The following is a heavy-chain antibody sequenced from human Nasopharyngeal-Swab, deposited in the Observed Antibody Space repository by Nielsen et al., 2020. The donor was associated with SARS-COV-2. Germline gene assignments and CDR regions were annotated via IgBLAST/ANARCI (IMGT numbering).Heavy chain of an antibody. CDR1: GFTFSTYD. V-gene: IGHV3-23*01. D-gene: IGHD6-6*01. J-gene: IGHJ6*02. CDR3: AKQYSRSDYIYYYGMDV. CDR2: IIGRSGKV. Sequence: GESLKISCAASGFTFSTYDVTWVRQAPGKGLEWVSTIIGRSGKVYYADSVEGRFTISRDDSTNTLFVQMDSLRAEDTAVYYCAKQYSRSDYIYYYGMDVWGQGTTVIVSS.